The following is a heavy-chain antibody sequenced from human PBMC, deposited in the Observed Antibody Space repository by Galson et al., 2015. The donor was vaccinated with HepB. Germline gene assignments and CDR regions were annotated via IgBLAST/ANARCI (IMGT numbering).Heavy chain of an antibody. V-gene: IGHV3-9*01. CDR2: ISWNSGSI. D-gene: IGHD6-19*01. Sequence: SLRLSCAASGFTFDDYAMHWVRQAPGKGLEWVSGISWNSGSIGYADSVKGRFTISRDNAKNSLYLQMNSLRAEDTALYYCAKDSDEVAGAWTNQFSYLDYWGQGTLVTVSS. CDR1: GFTFDDYA. J-gene: IGHJ4*02. CDR3: AKDSDEVAGAWTNQFSYLDY.